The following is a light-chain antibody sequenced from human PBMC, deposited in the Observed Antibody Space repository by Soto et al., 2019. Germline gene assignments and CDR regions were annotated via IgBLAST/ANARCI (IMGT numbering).Light chain of an antibody. V-gene: IGKV1-16*01. J-gene: IGKJ1*01. Sequence: DIQMTQSPSSLSAAVGYIVTITFLASQGISSNLVWFQQTPGKVPKRLIYAVSTLQSGVPSGFSGSGSGTEFTLTISSLQPDDFATYYCQQYKSYATFGQGTKVDIK. CDR1: QGISSN. CDR3: QQYKSYAT. CDR2: AVS.